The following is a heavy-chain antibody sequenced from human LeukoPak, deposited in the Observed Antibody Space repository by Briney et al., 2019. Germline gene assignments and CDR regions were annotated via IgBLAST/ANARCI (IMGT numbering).Heavy chain of an antibody. CDR3: ARNPYGSGTWDV. Sequence: ASVKVSCKASGYRFTTYDINWLRQASGQGLEWVGWMSPDSGNTGCAQKFQGRVTTTRNNPISTAYLELSSLTSEDTAVYYCARNPYGSGTWDVRGQGTTVTVS. D-gene: IGHD3-10*01. J-gene: IGHJ6*02. CDR2: MSPDSGNT. CDR1: GYRFTTYD. V-gene: IGHV1-8*01.